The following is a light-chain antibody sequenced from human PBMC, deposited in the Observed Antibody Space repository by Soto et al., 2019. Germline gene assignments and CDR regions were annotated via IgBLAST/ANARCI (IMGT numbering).Light chain of an antibody. V-gene: IGKV3-20*01. CDR1: QSVSSSY. CDR2: GAS. Sequence: EIVLTQSPGTLSLSPGERATLSCRASQSVSSSYFAWYQQRFGQAPRLLIYGASSRATGIPDRFSGSGSGTDFTLTISRLEPDVFAVYYCQQYGSSSWTFGQGTKVDI. J-gene: IGKJ1*01. CDR3: QQYGSSSWT.